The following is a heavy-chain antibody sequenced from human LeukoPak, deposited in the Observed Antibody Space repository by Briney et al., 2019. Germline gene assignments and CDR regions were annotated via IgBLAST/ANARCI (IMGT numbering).Heavy chain of an antibody. CDR3: ARDLLLREAFDI. D-gene: IGHD3-16*01. V-gene: IGHV3-21*01. CDR1: GFTFSSYS. J-gene: IGHJ3*02. Sequence: PGGSLSLSCAASGFTFSSYSMNWVRQAPGKGLEWVSSISSSSSYIYYADSVKGRFTISRDNAKNSLYLQMNSLRAEDTAVYYCARDLLLREAFDIWGQGTMVTVSS. CDR2: ISSSSSYI.